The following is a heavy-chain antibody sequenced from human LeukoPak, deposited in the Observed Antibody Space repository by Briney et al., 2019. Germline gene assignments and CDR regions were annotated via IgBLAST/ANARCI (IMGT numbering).Heavy chain of an antibody. CDR1: GGSISSGGYY. Sequence: SETLSLTCTVSGGSISSGGYYWSWIRQPPGKGLEWIGYIYHSGSTYYNPSLKSRVTISVDRSKNQFSLKRSSVTAADTAVYYCARERRSDIVVDDAFDIWGQGTMVTVSS. V-gene: IGHV4-30-2*01. J-gene: IGHJ3*02. CDR2: IYHSGST. D-gene: IGHD2-15*01. CDR3: ARERRSDIVVDDAFDI.